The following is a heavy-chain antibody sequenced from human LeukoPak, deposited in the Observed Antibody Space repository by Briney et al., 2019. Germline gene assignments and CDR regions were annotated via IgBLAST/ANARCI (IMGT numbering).Heavy chain of an antibody. V-gene: IGHV3-48*04. CDR3: AIIAAAGTVYYYMDV. CDR2: ISSSGSTI. D-gene: IGHD6-13*01. J-gene: IGHJ6*03. CDR1: GFTFSSYG. Sequence: GGTLRLSCAASGFTFSSYGMSWVRQAPGKGLEWVSYISSSGSTIYYADSVKGRFTISRDNAKNSLYLQMNSLRAEDTAVYYCAIIAAAGTVYYYMDVWGKGTTVTISS.